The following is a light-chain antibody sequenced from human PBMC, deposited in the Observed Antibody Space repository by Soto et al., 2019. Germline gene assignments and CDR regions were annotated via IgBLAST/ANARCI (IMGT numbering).Light chain of an antibody. Sequence: QTVVTQPPSASGSPGQSVTISCTGTSDDIGSYNYVSWYQQHAGNAPKLILYEVNKRPSGVPNRFSGSKSGNTASLTVSGLQAEDEADYYCSSFVHKNNLIFGGGTKVTVL. J-gene: IGLJ2*01. V-gene: IGLV2-8*01. CDR1: SDDIGSYNY. CDR2: EVN. CDR3: SSFVHKNNLI.